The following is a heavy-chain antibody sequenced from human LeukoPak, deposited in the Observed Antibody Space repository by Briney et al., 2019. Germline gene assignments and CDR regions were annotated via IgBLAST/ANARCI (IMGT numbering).Heavy chain of an antibody. D-gene: IGHD5-18*01. CDR2: INRANGDT. CDR3: ARGGSYGSPSYGMDV. J-gene: IGHJ6*02. CDR1: GFSLNYYS. V-gene: IGHV1-3*01. Sequence: ASVKVSCETSGFSLNYYSIFWVRQAPGHRLEWMAWINRANGDTKYSQKFQGRVTITRDTSARKAYMELSSLRSEDTAIYFCARGGSYGSPSYGMDVWGQGTTVTVSS.